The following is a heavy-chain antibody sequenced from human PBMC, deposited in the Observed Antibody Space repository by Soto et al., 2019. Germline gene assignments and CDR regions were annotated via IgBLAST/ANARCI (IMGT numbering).Heavy chain of an antibody. V-gene: IGHV4-30-4*01. CDR2: IYFSEST. CDR1: GASISSGDYY. Sequence: SETLSLTCNVSGASISSGDYYWSWIRQPPGKGLEWIGYIYFSESTSYNPSLKSRVTISGDKSKNQFSLRVTSVTAADTAVYYCGIVVMITFGGITGPNDASDSCRQGKMV. J-gene: IGHJ3*02. CDR3: GIVVMITFGGITGPNDASDS. D-gene: IGHD3-16*01.